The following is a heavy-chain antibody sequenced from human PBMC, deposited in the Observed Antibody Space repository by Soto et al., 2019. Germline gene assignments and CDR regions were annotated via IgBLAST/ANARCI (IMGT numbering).Heavy chain of an antibody. V-gene: IGHV3-30*18. CDR3: AKGDSYQYYYDSSGYYDYFDY. J-gene: IGHJ4*02. Sequence: GGSLRLSCAASGFTFSSYGMHWVRQAPGKGLEWVAVISYDGSNKYYADSVKGRFTISRDNSKNTLYLQMNSLRAEDTAVYYCAKGDSYQYYYDSSGYYDYFDYWGQGTLVTVSS. CDR2: ISYDGSNK. D-gene: IGHD3-22*01. CDR1: GFTFSSYG.